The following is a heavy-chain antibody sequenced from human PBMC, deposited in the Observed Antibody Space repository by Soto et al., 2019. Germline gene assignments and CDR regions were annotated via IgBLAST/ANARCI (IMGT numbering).Heavy chain of an antibody. CDR1: GGSVSSASYY. Sequence: SETLSLTCTVSGGSVSSASYYWSWIRQPPGKGLEWIGYIYYSGSTNYNPSLKSRVTISVDTSKNQFSLKLSFVTAADTAVYYCARESSGWYATLDYWGQGALVTVSS. V-gene: IGHV4-61*01. CDR3: ARESSGWYATLDY. D-gene: IGHD6-19*01. CDR2: IYYSGST. J-gene: IGHJ4*02.